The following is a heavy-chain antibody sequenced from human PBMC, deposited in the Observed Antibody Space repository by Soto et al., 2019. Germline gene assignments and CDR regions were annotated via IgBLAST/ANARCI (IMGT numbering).Heavy chain of an antibody. CDR2: IYYSGST. Sequence: SETLSLTCTVSGGSISSGDYYWSWIRQPPGKGLEWIGYIYYSGSTYYNPSPKSRVTISVDTSKNQFSLKLSSVTAADTAVYYCAREREPSYVGYYYYGMDVWGQGTTVTVSS. CDR1: GGSISSGDYY. CDR3: AREREPSYVGYYYYGMDV. D-gene: IGHD1-26*01. V-gene: IGHV4-30-4*01. J-gene: IGHJ6*02.